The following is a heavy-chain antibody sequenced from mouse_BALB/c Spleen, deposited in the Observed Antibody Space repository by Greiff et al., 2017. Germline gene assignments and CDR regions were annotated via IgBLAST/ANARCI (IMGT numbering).Heavy chain of an antibody. J-gene: IGHJ4*01. Sequence: QVHVKQSGAELVRPGVSVKISCKGSGYTFTDYAMHWVKQSHAKSLEWIGVISTYYGDASYNQKFKGKATMTVDKSSSTAYMELARLTSEDSAIYYCARGGAYYRYDSAMDYWGQGTSVTVSS. V-gene: IGHV1S137*01. CDR2: ISTYYGDA. D-gene: IGHD2-14*01. CDR3: ARGGAYYRYDSAMDY. CDR1: GYTFTDYA.